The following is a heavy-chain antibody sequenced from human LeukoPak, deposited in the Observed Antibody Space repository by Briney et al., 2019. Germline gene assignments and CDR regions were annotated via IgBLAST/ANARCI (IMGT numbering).Heavy chain of an antibody. J-gene: IGHJ4*02. CDR1: GYSISSGYY. D-gene: IGHD3-22*01. Sequence: SETLSLTCAVSGYSISSGYYWGWIRQPPGKGLEWIGSIYHSGSTYYNPSLKSRVTISVDTSKNQFSLKLSSVTAADTAVYYCAKEGSGYYPFIDYWGQGTLVTVSS. CDR2: IYHSGST. V-gene: IGHV4-38-2*01. CDR3: AKEGSGYYPFIDY.